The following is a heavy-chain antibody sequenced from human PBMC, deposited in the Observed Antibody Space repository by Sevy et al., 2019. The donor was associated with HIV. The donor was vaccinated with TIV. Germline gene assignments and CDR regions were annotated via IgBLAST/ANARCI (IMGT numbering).Heavy chain of an antibody. J-gene: IGHJ6*02. CDR1: GFTFSSYA. Sequence: GGSLRLSCAASGFTFSSYATHWVRQAPGKGLEWVAVISYDGSNKYYADSVKGRFTISRDNSKNTLYLQMNSLRAEDTAVYYCARGGPLWGSGIVFGMDVWGQGTTVTVSS. CDR2: ISYDGSNK. D-gene: IGHD3-10*01. CDR3: ARGGPLWGSGIVFGMDV. V-gene: IGHV3-30-3*01.